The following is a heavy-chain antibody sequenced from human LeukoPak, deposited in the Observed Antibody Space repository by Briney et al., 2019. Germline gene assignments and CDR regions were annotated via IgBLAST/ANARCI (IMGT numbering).Heavy chain of an antibody. CDR1: GYTFTSYY. V-gene: IGHV1-46*01. CDR2: FNPGSGST. D-gene: IGHD4-11*01. Sequence: ASVKVSCKASGYTFTSYYMHWVRQTPGQGLEWMGIFNPGSGSTGYAQKFQGRVTMTRDTSTSTVYMELSSLRSEDTALYYCARDFDYSNHYFDYWGQGTLVTVSS. J-gene: IGHJ4*02. CDR3: ARDFDYSNHYFDY.